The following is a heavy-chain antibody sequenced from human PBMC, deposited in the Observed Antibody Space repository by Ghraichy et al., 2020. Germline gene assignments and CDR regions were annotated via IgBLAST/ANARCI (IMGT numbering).Heavy chain of an antibody. CDR1: GFTFDDYA. CDR3: AKDGHFVGGWVYYFDY. D-gene: IGHD6-19*01. CDR2: ISWNSGSI. Sequence: GGSLRLSCAASGFTFDDYAMHWVRHAPGKGLEWVSGISWNSGSIGYADSVKGRFTISRDNAKNSLYLQMNSLRAEDTALYYCAKDGHFVGGWVYYFDYWGQGTLVTVSS. J-gene: IGHJ4*02. V-gene: IGHV3-9*01.